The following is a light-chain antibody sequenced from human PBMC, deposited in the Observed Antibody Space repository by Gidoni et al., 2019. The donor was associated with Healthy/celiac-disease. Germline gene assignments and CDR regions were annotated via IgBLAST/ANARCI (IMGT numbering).Light chain of an antibody. CDR2: DAS. CDR3: QQYDNLPLT. V-gene: IGKV1-33*01. J-gene: IGKJ4*01. CDR1: QDISNY. Sequence: DIQMTQSPSSLSASVGDRVTITCQASQDISNYLNWYQQKPGKAPKLLIYDASNLETGVPSRFSASGSGTDFTFTISSLQPEDIATYYCQQYDNLPLTFXGXTKVEIK.